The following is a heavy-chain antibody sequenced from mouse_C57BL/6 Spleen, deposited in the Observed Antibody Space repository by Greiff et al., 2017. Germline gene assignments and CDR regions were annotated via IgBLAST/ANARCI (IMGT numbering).Heavy chain of an antibody. CDR2: INPSSGYT. Sequence: QVHVKQSGAELAKPGASVKLSCKASGYTFTSYWMHWVKQRPGQGLEWIGYINPSSGYTKYNQKFKDKATLTADKSSSTAYMQLSSLTYEDSAVYYCARWASGYYDYENVDYWGQGTTLTVSS. V-gene: IGHV1-7*01. J-gene: IGHJ2*01. CDR1: GYTFTSYW. D-gene: IGHD2-4*01. CDR3: ARWASGYYDYENVDY.